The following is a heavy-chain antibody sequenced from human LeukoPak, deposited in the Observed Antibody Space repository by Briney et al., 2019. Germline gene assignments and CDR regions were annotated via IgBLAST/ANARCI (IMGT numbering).Heavy chain of an antibody. D-gene: IGHD3-9*01. V-gene: IGHV1-69*06. CDR3: ARAQTNVLRYFDWLLQVAY. CDR1: GGTFSSYA. J-gene: IGHJ4*02. CDR2: IIPIFGTA. Sequence: GASVKVSCKASGGTFSSYAISWVRQAPGQGLEWMGGIIPIFGTANYAQKFQGRVTITADKSTSTAYMELSSLRSEDTAVYYCARAQTNVLRYFDWLLQVAYWGQGTLVTVSS.